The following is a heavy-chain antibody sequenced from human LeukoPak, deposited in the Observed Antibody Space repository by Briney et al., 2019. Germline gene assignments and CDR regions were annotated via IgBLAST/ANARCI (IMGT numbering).Heavy chain of an antibody. CDR3: AREPYSSSWYSPNYYYYGMDV. V-gene: IGHV3-7*01. CDR2: IKQDGSEK. Sequence: PGGSLRLSCAAFGFTFSSYWMSWVRQAPGKGLEWVANIKQDGSEKYYVDSVKGRFTISRDNAKNSLYLQMNSLRAEDTAVYYCAREPYSSSWYSPNYYYYGMDVWGQGTTVTVSS. J-gene: IGHJ6*02. CDR1: GFTFSSYW. D-gene: IGHD6-13*01.